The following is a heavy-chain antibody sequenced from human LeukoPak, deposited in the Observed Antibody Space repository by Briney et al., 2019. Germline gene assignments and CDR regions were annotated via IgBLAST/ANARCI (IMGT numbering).Heavy chain of an antibody. CDR1: GFTFSSFS. V-gene: IGHV3-21*01. CDR2: ISVSSSSL. D-gene: IGHD4-17*01. Sequence: GGSLRLSCAASGFTFSSFSMNWVRQAPGKGLEWVSSISVSSSSLYYADSVKGRFTISRDNAKNSLYLQMNSLRAEDTAVYYCAREKDDHGDPGPLDAWGQGDLVTVSS. J-gene: IGHJ5*02. CDR3: AREKDDHGDPGPLDA.